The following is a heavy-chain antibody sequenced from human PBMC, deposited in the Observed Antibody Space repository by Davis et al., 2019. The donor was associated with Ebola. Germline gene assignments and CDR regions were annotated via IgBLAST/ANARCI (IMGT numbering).Heavy chain of an antibody. CDR1: GFTFRSYA. J-gene: IGHJ4*02. D-gene: IGHD6-13*01. CDR2: VSGDGTT. V-gene: IGHV3-23*01. Sequence: PGGSLRLSCAASGFTFRSYAMSWVRQAPGKGLEWVSAVSGDGTTYSADPVKGRFTISRDNSKNTLYLQMNSLRAEDTAVYYCTSRYSSTNDYWGQGTLVTVSS. CDR3: TSRYSSTNDY.